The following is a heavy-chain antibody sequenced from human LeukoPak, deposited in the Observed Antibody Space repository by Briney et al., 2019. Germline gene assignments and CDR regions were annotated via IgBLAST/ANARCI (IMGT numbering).Heavy chain of an antibody. CDR1: GYSFTSYW. CDR3: ARRDSSSWYGGWFDP. Sequence: GESLKISCKGSGYSFTSYWIGWVRQVPGKGLEWMGIIYPGDSDTRCSPSFQGQVTISADKSISTAYLQWSSLKASDTAMYYCARRDSSSWYGGWFDPWGQGTLVTVSS. CDR2: IYPGDSDT. J-gene: IGHJ5*02. V-gene: IGHV5-51*01. D-gene: IGHD6-13*01.